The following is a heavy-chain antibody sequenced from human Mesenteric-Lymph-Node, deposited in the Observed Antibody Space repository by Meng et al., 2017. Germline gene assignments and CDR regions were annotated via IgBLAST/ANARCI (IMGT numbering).Heavy chain of an antibody. CDR3: ARDVEYYDSSGYYHRDFDY. D-gene: IGHD3-22*01. J-gene: IGHJ4*02. CDR2: INTNTGNP. Sequence: ASVKVSCKASGYTFTSYAMNWVRQAPGQGLEWMGWINTNTGNPTYAQGFTGRFVFSLDTSVSTAYLQISSLKAEDTAVYYCARDVEYYDSSGYYHRDFDYWGQGTPVTVSS. V-gene: IGHV7-4-1*02. CDR1: GYTFTSYA.